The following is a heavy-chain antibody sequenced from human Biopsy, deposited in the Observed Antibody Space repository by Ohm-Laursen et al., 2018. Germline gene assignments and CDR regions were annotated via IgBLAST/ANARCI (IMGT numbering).Heavy chain of an antibody. CDR1: GFSFSDNY. J-gene: IGHJ5*01. Sequence: SLRLSCTASGFSFSDNYMDWVRQAPGKGLEWVGRIRHKANGYTTDYAASVKGSFTISRDESKNSLHLPMNSLKTEDTTLYYCASAGRYCSGGGCCSRFDSWGQGTLVTVSS. CDR2: IRHKANGYTT. V-gene: IGHV3-72*01. D-gene: IGHD2-15*01. CDR3: ASAGRYCSGGGCCSRFDS.